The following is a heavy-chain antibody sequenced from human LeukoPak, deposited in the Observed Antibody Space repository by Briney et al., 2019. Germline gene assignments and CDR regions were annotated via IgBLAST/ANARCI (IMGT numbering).Heavy chain of an antibody. CDR3: ATPYCSTTSCSMDLDV. CDR2: FDPEDGET. CDR1: GYTLTELS. V-gene: IGHV1-24*01. Sequence: ASVKVSCKVSGYTLTELSMHWVRQAPGKGLEWMGGFDPEDGETIYAQKFQGRVTMTEDTSTDTAYMELSSLRSEDTAVYYCATPYCSTTSCSMDLDVWGTGTTVTVSS. J-gene: IGHJ6*04. D-gene: IGHD2-2*01.